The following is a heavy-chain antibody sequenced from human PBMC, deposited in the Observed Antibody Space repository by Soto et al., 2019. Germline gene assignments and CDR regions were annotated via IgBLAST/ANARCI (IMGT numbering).Heavy chain of an antibody. CDR3: ARDTGNYYFDY. V-gene: IGHV3-74*01. CDR1: GFTFSSHW. CDR2: IKSDGSST. J-gene: IGHJ4*02. D-gene: IGHD2-8*02. Sequence: GGSLRLSCAATGFTFSSHWMHWVRQGPVKGLVWVSRIKSDGSSTDYADSVKGRFTISRDNAKNTLYLQMNSLRAEDTAVYYCARDTGNYYFDYWGQGTLGTVSS.